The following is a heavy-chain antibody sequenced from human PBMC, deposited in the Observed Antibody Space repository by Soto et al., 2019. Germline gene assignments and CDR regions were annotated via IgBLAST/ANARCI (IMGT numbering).Heavy chain of an antibody. CDR1: GGSISSYY. J-gene: IGHJ4*02. Sequence: SETLSLTCTVSGGSISSYYWSWIRQPPGKGLEWIGYIYYTGNTSYNPSLKSRVTISVDTSKNQFSLKLTSLTAADTAVYYCARARTSSAVDFDYWGQGTLVTVSS. V-gene: IGHV4-59*01. CDR2: IYYTGNT. CDR3: ARARTSSAVDFDY. D-gene: IGHD6-19*01.